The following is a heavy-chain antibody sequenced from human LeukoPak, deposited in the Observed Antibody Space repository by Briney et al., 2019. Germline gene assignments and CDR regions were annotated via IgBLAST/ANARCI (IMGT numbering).Heavy chain of an antibody. V-gene: IGHV1-69*13. CDR1: GGTFSSYA. CDR3: ATTVVPLYAFDI. CDR2: IIPIFGTA. J-gene: IGHJ3*02. D-gene: IGHD4-23*01. Sequence: SVKVSCKASGGTFSSYAISWVRQAPGQGLEWMGGIIPIFGTANYAQKFQGRVTITAAESTSTAYMELSSLRSEDTAVYYCATTVVPLYAFDIWGQGTMVTVSP.